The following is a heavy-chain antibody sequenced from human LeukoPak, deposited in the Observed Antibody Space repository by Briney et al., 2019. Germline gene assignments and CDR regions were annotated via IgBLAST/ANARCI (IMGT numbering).Heavy chain of an antibody. Sequence: GGSLRLSCAASGFTFSNAWMSWVRQAPGKGLEWVGRIKSKTDGGTTDYAAPVKGRFTISRDDSKNTLYLQMNSLKTEDTAVYYCTTLYYYGSGSYPLGAKKNSYYMDVWGKGTTVTISS. V-gene: IGHV3-15*01. J-gene: IGHJ6*03. CDR1: GFTFSNAW. CDR2: IKSKTDGGTT. D-gene: IGHD3-10*01. CDR3: TTLYYYGSGSYPLGAKKNSYYMDV.